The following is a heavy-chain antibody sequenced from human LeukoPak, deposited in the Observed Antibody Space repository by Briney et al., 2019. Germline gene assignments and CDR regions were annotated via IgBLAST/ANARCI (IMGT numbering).Heavy chain of an antibody. V-gene: IGHV1-3*01. CDR1: GYTFTNCA. CDR3: ARENDFWSGRQPSPIDY. D-gene: IGHD3-3*01. Sequence: ASVKVSCKASGYTFTNCAMHWVRQAPGQRLEWMGWINADNGDTKYSQKFQGRVTMTRDTSTSTVYMELSSLRSEDTAVYYCARENDFWSGRQPSPIDYWGQGTLVTVSS. J-gene: IGHJ4*02. CDR2: INADNGDT.